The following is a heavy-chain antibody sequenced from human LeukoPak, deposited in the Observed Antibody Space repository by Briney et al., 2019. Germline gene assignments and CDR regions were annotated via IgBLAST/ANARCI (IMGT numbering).Heavy chain of an antibody. Sequence: SGPTLVKPTQTLTLTCTFSGFSLSTSGVGVGWIRQPPGKALEWLALIYWDDDKRYSPSLKSRLTITKDTSKNQVVLTMTNMDPVDTATYYCAHRRGYSGSYLWVYFDYWGQGTLVTVSS. CDR1: GFSLSTSGVG. CDR3: AHRRGYSGSYLWVYFDY. D-gene: IGHD1-26*01. CDR2: IYWDDDK. J-gene: IGHJ4*02. V-gene: IGHV2-5*02.